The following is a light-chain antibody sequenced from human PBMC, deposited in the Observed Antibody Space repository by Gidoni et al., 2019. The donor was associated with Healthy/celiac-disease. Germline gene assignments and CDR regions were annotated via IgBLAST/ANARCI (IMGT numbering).Light chain of an antibody. CDR1: QSVSSSY. J-gene: IGKJ1*01. V-gene: IGKV3-20*01. Sequence: EIVLTQSPGTLSLSPGERATRSCRASQSVSSSYLAWYQQKPGQAPRLLIYGASSRATGIPDRFSGSGSGTDFTLTISRLEPEDFAVYYCQQYGSSPPGWTFGQGTKVEIK. CDR2: GAS. CDR3: QQYGSSPPGWT.